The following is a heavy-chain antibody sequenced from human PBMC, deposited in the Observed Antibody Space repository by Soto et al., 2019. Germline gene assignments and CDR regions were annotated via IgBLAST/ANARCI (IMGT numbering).Heavy chain of an antibody. D-gene: IGHD3-3*01. Sequence: SETLSLTCTVSGGSISSYYWSWIRQPPGKGLEWIGYIYYSGSTNYNPSLKSRVTISVDTSKNQFSLKLSSVTAADTAVYYCARLAIFGVVMHFDDWGQGTLVTVSS. CDR1: GGSISSYY. J-gene: IGHJ4*02. CDR3: ARLAIFGVVMHFDD. V-gene: IGHV4-59*08. CDR2: IYYSGST.